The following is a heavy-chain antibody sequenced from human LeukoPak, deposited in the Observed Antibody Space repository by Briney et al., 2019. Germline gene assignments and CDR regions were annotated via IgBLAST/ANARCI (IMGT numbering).Heavy chain of an antibody. CDR3: ARIPLYYYDSSGYSPIFDY. Sequence: ASVKVSCKASGYTFTGYYMHWVRQAPGQGLEWMGWINPNSGGTNYAQKFQGRVTMTRDTSISTAYMELSRLRSDDTAVYYCARIPLYYYDSSGYSPIFDYWGQGNLVTVSS. CDR2: INPNSGGT. D-gene: IGHD3-22*01. J-gene: IGHJ4*02. CDR1: GYTFTGYY. V-gene: IGHV1-2*02.